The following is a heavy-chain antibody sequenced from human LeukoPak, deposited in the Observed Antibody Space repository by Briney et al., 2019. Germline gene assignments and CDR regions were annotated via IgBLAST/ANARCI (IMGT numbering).Heavy chain of an antibody. Sequence: GGSLKLSCAASGFTFRNYWMGWVRQAPGKGLEWVANTKPDGSAEYYADSVRGRFTTSRDNANNLLYLQMNRLRAEDTAVYYCARDGGLHANFDYWGQGTLVPVSS. CDR1: GFTFRNYW. V-gene: IGHV3-7*01. CDR2: TKPDGSAE. J-gene: IGHJ4*02. D-gene: IGHD2-15*01. CDR3: ARDGGLHANFDY.